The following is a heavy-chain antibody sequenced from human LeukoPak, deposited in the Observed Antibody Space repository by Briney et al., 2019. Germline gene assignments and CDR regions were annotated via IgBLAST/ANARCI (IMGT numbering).Heavy chain of an antibody. Sequence: GTSLSLSCTASGFIFSAYGMHWVRQTPGKGLEWVTAISHDGSNIYYADIVKGRFTISRDNSRNTLHLQMNSLREEDTAVYYCAKDWQWKRLTGAFNVWGQGTMVIVS. D-gene: IGHD6-19*01. V-gene: IGHV3-30*18. CDR3: AKDWQWKRLTGAFNV. J-gene: IGHJ3*01. CDR2: ISHDGSNI. CDR1: GFIFSAYG.